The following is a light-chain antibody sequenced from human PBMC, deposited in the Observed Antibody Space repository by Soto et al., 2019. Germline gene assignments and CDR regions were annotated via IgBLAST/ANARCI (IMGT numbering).Light chain of an antibody. J-gene: IGKJ4*01. CDR1: QSISSY. V-gene: IGKV1-39*01. CDR3: QQSYNTPALT. CDR2: AAS. Sequence: DFQMTQSPSSLSASVGDRVTITCRASQSISSYLNWYQQKPGKAPKLLIYAASSLQSGVPSRFSGSGSGTDFTLTISSLQPEDFATYYCQQSYNTPALTFGGGTKVDIK.